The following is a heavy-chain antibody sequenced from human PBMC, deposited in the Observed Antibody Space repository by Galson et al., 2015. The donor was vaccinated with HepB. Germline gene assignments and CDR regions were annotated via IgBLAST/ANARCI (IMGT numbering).Heavy chain of an antibody. D-gene: IGHD4-23*01. CDR2: IYYSGST. CDR3: ASYYGDNQPYFDY. V-gene: IGHV4-31*03. Sequence: TLSLTCTVSGGSISSGSYYWSWIRQHPGKGLEWIGYIYYSGSTYYNPSLKSRVTISVDTSKNQFSLRLSSVTAADTAVYYCASYYGDNQPYFDYWGQGTLVTVSS. CDR1: GGSISSGSYY. J-gene: IGHJ4*02.